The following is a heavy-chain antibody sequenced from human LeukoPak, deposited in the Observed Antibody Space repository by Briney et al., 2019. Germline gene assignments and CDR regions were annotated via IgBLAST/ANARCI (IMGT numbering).Heavy chain of an antibody. CDR2: IYYSGST. Sequence: SETLSLTCTVSAGSIGSYYWSWIRQPPGKGLEWIGYIYYSGSTNYNPSLRSRVTISIDTSKNQFSLKLSSVTAADTAVYYCARAYGSGSLIDYWGQGTLVTVSS. D-gene: IGHD3-10*01. CDR1: AGSIGSYY. V-gene: IGHV4-59*12. J-gene: IGHJ4*02. CDR3: ARAYGSGSLIDY.